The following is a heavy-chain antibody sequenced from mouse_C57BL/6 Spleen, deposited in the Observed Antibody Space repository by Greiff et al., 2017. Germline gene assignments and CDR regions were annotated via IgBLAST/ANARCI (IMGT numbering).Heavy chain of an antibody. CDR3: ARGVYYYFDY. J-gene: IGHJ2*01. Sequence: VQLQQSGAELVRPGTSVKVSCKASGYAFTNYLIEWVKQRPGQGLEWIGVINPGSGGTNYNENFKGKATLTADKSSSTAYMQLSSLTSEDSAVYFCARGVYYYFDYWGQGTTLTVSS. CDR1: GYAFTNYL. D-gene: IGHD2-1*01. V-gene: IGHV1-54*01. CDR2: INPGSGGT.